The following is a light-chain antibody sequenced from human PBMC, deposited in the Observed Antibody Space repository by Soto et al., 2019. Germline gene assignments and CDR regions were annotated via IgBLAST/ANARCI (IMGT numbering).Light chain of an antibody. J-gene: IGKJ2*01. CDR3: QHFGSSAYT. Sequence: EVVLTQSPDTLSLSPGESATLSCRASHSVTHFLAWYHQKPGQAPRLLIHTTSSRPSGIPDRFRGSRSGTEFTLTITSLEPEDSGVYYCQHFGSSAYTFGQGTKLE. V-gene: IGKV3-20*01. CDR2: TTS. CDR1: HSVTHF.